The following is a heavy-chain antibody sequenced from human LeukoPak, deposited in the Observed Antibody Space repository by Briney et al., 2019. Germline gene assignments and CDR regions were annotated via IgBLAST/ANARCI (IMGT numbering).Heavy chain of an antibody. CDR3: AKDGGVQLWFSY. CDR2: IRYDGSNK. J-gene: IGHJ4*02. V-gene: IGHV3-30*02. D-gene: IGHD5-18*01. Sequence: TGGPLRLSCAASGFTFSSYGMHWVRQAPGKGLEWVAFIRYDGSNKYYADSVKGRFTISRDNSKNTLYLQMNSLRAEDTAVYYCAKDGGVQLWFSYWGQGTLVTVSS. CDR1: GFTFSSYG.